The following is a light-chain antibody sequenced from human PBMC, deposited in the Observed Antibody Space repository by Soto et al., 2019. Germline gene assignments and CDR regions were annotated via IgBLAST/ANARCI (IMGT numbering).Light chain of an antibody. Sequence: EIVMTQSPATLSVSPGERATLSCRASQGVSSNLAWYQQKPGQAPRLLIYGASTRTTGIPARFSGSGSGTEFTLTVSSLQSEDFAVYFCQQYNNWPPVTFGQGTKLEIK. CDR2: GAS. V-gene: IGKV3-15*01. CDR3: QQYNNWPPVT. J-gene: IGKJ2*01. CDR1: QGVSSN.